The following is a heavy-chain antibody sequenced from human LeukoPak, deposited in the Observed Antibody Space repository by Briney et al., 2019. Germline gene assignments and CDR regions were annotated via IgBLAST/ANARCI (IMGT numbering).Heavy chain of an antibody. CDR2: ISGSGGST. CDR3: ARGKNSYGPYLDY. D-gene: IGHD5-18*01. CDR1: GFTFSSYA. J-gene: IGHJ4*02. Sequence: PGGSLRLSCAASGFTFSSYAMSWVRQAPGKGLEWVSIISGSGGSTYYADSVKGRFTISRDNSKYTLYVQMNSLRAEDTAVYYCARGKNSYGPYLDYWGQGTLVTVSS. V-gene: IGHV3-23*01.